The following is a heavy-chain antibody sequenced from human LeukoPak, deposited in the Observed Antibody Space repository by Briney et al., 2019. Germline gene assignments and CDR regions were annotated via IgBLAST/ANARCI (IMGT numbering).Heavy chain of an antibody. D-gene: IGHD3-22*01. V-gene: IGHV3-30*18. Sequence: PGGSLRLSCAAFGFTFSTHGMHWVRQAPGKGLEWVAVISYDGSNKYYADSVKGRFTISRDNSKNTLYLQMNSLRPEDTAVYHCAKGSSVKPANYDSNGPLDYWGQGILVTVSS. CDR2: ISYDGSNK. CDR3: AKGSSVKPANYDSNGPLDY. J-gene: IGHJ4*02. CDR1: GFTFSTHG.